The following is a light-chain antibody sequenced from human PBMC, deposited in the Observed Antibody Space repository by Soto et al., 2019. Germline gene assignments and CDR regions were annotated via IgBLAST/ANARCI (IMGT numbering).Light chain of an antibody. CDR3: QQYYTSPLT. J-gene: IGKJ4*01. CDR1: QTVSSTY. V-gene: IGKV3-20*01. CDR2: GAS. Sequence: EFALTQSPGTLSLSPGERATLSCRASQTVSSTYLAWYQQKPGQAPRLLIYGASSRATGIPDRFSGRGSGTDFTLTISRLEPEDFAVYYCQQYYTSPLTFGGGTKVEIK.